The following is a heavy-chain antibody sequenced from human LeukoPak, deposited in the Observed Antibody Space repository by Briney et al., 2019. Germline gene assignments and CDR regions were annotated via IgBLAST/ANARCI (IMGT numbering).Heavy chain of an antibody. CDR3: ARQYYYDSSGYQIFDY. CDR1: GGSISSYY. J-gene: IGHJ4*02. Sequence: PSETLSLTCTVSGGSISSYYWSWIRQPPGKGLEWIGYIYYSGSTNYNPSLKSRVTISVDTSKNQFSPKLSSVTAADTAVYYCARQYYYDSSGYQIFDYWGQGTLVTVSS. D-gene: IGHD3-22*01. CDR2: IYYSGST. V-gene: IGHV4-59*01.